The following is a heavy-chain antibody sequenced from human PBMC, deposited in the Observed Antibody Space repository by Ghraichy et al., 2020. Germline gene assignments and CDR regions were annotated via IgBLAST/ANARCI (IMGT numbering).Heavy chain of an antibody. CDR2: FDPEDGET. J-gene: IGHJ6*02. V-gene: IGHV1-24*01. CDR1: GYTLTELS. CDR3: ATAHSSHPPNCSSTSCYLAGYYYYYGMDV. D-gene: IGHD2-2*01. Sequence: ASVKVSCKVSGYTLTELSMHWVRQAPGKGLEWMGGFDPEDGETIYAQKFQGRVTMTEDTSTDTAYMELSSLRSEDTAVYYCATAHSSHPPNCSSTSCYLAGYYYYYGMDVWGQGTTVTVSS.